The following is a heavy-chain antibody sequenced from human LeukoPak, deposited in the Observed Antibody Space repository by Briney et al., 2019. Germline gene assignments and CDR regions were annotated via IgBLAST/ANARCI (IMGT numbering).Heavy chain of an antibody. CDR3: ARVDIVVVPAARGDYYCYYYMDV. Sequence: AGGSLRLSCAASGFTFSSYSMNWVRQAPGKGLEWVSYISSSSSTIYYADSVKGRFTISRDNAKNSLYLQMNSLRAEDTAVYYCARVDIVVVPAARGDYYCYYYMDVWGKGTTVTVSS. D-gene: IGHD2-2*03. J-gene: IGHJ6*03. CDR1: GFTFSSYS. V-gene: IGHV3-48*04. CDR2: ISSSSSTI.